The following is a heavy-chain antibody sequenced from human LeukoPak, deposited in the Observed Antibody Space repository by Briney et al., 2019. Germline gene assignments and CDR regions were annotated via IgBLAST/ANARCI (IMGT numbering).Heavy chain of an antibody. CDR1: GGSISSYY. J-gene: IGHJ4*02. V-gene: IGHV4-59*08. CDR2: IYYSGST. CDR3: ARQRDDILTGYYNFDY. D-gene: IGHD3-9*01. Sequence: SETLSPTCTVSGGSISSYYWSWIRQPPGKGLEWIGYIYYSGSTNYNPSLKSRVTISVDTSKNQFSLKLSSVTAAGTAVYYCARQRDDILTGYYNFDYWGQGTLVTVSS.